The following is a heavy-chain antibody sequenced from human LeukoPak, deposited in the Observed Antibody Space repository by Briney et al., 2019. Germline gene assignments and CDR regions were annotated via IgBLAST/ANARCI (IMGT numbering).Heavy chain of an antibody. V-gene: IGHV3-13*05. Sequence: GGSLRLSCAASGFTFSSYDMHWLRHATGKGLEWVSAIGTAGDPYYPGSVKGRFTISIENAKSAVYLKMNSLRAGDTAVYYCARALAAPLGSRPAYYYGMDVWGKGTTVTVSS. CDR1: GFTFSSYD. J-gene: IGHJ6*04. D-gene: IGHD6-25*01. CDR2: IGTAGDP. CDR3: ARALAAPLGSRPAYYYGMDV.